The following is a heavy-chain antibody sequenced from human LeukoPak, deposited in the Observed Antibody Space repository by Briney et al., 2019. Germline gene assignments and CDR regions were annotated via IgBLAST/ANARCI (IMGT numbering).Heavy chain of an antibody. CDR1: GGSNSSYY. V-gene: IGHV4-59*08. Sequence: SETLSLTCTVSGGSNSSYYWSWIRQPPGKGLEWIGYIYYSGSTNYNPSLKSRVTISVDTSKNQFSLKLSSVTAADTAVYYCARQVDTAMVNNYFDYWGQGTLVTVSS. CDR2: IYYSGST. D-gene: IGHD5-18*01. CDR3: ARQVDTAMVNNYFDY. J-gene: IGHJ4*02.